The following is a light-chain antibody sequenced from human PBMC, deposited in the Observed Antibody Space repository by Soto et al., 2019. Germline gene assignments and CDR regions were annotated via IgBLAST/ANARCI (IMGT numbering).Light chain of an antibody. V-gene: IGKV3-20*01. Sequence: EVVLTQSPGTLSLSPGERATLSCRASQNVSRSYLAWYQQKPGQAPRLLIYDASSRATGIPDRFSGSGSGTDFTLTISRLEPEDFAVYYCQQYGNSPIFTFGPGTKVDIK. CDR2: DAS. CDR1: QNVSRSY. J-gene: IGKJ3*01. CDR3: QQYGNSPIFT.